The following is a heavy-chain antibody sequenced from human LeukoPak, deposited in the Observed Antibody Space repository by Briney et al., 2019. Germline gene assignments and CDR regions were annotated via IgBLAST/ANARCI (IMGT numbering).Heavy chain of an antibody. D-gene: IGHD3-10*01. CDR2: IYYSGST. V-gene: IGHV4-59*08. Sequence: SETLSLTCTVSGGSISSYSWSWIRQPPGKGLEWIGYIYYSGSTNYNPSLKSRLTISVDTSKNQFSLNLSSVTAADTAVYYCARQLYGSGSHAWFDPWGQGTLVTVSS. CDR1: GGSISSYS. J-gene: IGHJ5*02. CDR3: ARQLYGSGSHAWFDP.